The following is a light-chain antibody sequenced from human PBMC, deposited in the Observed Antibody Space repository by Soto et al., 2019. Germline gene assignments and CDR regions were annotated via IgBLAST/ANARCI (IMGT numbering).Light chain of an antibody. CDR3: QQYNNWWT. V-gene: IGKV3D-15*01. Sequence: EIVMTQSPATLSVSPGERATLSCRASQSVSSSYLAWYQQKPGQAPRLLIYGASSRATGIPARFSGSGSGTDFTLTISRLEPEDFAVYYCQQYNNWWTFGQGTKVDIK. CDR1: QSVSSSY. CDR2: GAS. J-gene: IGKJ1*01.